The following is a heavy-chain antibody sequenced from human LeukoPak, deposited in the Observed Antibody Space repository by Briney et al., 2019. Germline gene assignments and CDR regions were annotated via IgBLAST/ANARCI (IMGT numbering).Heavy chain of an antibody. D-gene: IGHD5/OR15-5a*01. CDR1: GFTFSSHA. CDR3: AKVSWESTIQDFDC. V-gene: IGHV3-23*02. J-gene: IGHJ4*02. Sequence: YPGGSLRLSCTPSGFTFSSHAMSWVRQAPGKGMEWVSGISGNGAGTYYGDSVKGRFTISRDNSKNTLYLQMNSLRAEDTAVYYCAKVSWESTIQDFDCWGQGTLVTVSS. CDR2: ISGNGAGT.